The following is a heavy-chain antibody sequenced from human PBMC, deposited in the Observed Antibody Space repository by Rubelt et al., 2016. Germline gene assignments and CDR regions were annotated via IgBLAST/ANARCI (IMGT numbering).Heavy chain of an antibody. J-gene: IGHJ6*02. Sequence: EVQLVESGGGLVQPGGSLRLSCAASGFTVSSNYMSWVRQAPGKGLEWVGRIKSKTDGGTTDYAAPVKGRFTISRDDSKNTLYLQMNSLKTEDTAVYYCHLAANYYYYYGMDVWGQGTTVTVSS. CDR3: HLAANYYYYYGMDV. V-gene: IGHV3-15*01. CDR1: GFTVSSNY. CDR2: IKSKTDGGTT. D-gene: IGHD6-13*01.